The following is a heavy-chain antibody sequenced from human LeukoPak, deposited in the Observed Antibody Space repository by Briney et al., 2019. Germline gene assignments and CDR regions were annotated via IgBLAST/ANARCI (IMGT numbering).Heavy chain of an antibody. CDR3: ARDWDYYDSSGYQPDY. Sequence: GGPLRLSCAASGFTFSSYSMNWVRQAPGKGLEWVSYISSSSSTIYYADSVKGRFTISRDNAKNSLYLQMNSLRDEDTAVYYCARDWDYYDSSGYQPDYWGQGTLVTVSS. D-gene: IGHD3-22*01. V-gene: IGHV3-48*02. CDR2: ISSSSSTI. CDR1: GFTFSSYS. J-gene: IGHJ4*02.